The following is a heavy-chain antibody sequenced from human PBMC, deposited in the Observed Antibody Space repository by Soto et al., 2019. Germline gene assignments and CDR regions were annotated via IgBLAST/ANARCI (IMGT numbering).Heavy chain of an antibody. CDR2: IWYDGSNK. Sequence: QVQLVESGGGVVQPGRSLRLSCAASGFTFSSYGMHWVRQAPGKGLEWVAVIWYDGSNKYYADSVKGRFTISRDNSKNTLYLQMNSLRAEDTAVYYCARDPTPYGDYGRAFDIWGQGTMVTVSS. CDR1: GFTFSSYG. J-gene: IGHJ3*02. V-gene: IGHV3-33*01. CDR3: ARDPTPYGDYGRAFDI. D-gene: IGHD4-17*01.